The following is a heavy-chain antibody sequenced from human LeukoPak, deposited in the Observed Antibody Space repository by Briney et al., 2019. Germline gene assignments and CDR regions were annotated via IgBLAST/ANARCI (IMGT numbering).Heavy chain of an antibody. Sequence: SETLSLTCTVSGGSISSSSYYWGWIRQPPGKGLEWIGSIYYSGSTYYNPSLKSRVTISVDTSKNQFSLKLSSVTAADTAVYYCARHQGGPYCSSTSCYDTQPFDYWGQGTLVTVSS. CDR2: IYYSGST. CDR3: ARHQGGPYCSSTSCYDTQPFDY. CDR1: GGSISSSSYY. D-gene: IGHD2-2*01. J-gene: IGHJ4*02. V-gene: IGHV4-39*01.